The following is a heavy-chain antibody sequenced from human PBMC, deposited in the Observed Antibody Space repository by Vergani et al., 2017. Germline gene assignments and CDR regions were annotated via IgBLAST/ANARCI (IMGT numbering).Heavy chain of an antibody. J-gene: IGHJ4*02. CDR1: GFTFSTYS. V-gene: IGHV3-48*01. CDR3: ARDAYGDYYFDY. Sequence: VQLVESGGGLVKPGGSLRLSCAASGFTFSTYSMNWVRQAPGKGLEWVSYINSGSSTIYYADSVKGRFTISRDNAKNSLYLQMNSLRAEDTAVYYCARDAYGDYYFDYWGQGTLVTVSS. D-gene: IGHD4-17*01. CDR2: INSGSSTI.